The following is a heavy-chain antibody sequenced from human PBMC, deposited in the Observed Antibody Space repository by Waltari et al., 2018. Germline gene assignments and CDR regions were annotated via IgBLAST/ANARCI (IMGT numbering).Heavy chain of an antibody. CDR2: IKQDGNDK. V-gene: IGHV3-7*01. Sequence: DVQLVESGGGLVQPGGSLRLTCAASGLTFSSFWMSWVRQAPGKGLEWVANIKQDGNDKYYVDSVTGRFTISRDNAKNSLYLQMNSLRAEDTAVYYCARGRGAVAGTFYFDYWGQGTLVTVSS. D-gene: IGHD6-19*01. CDR1: GLTFSSFW. J-gene: IGHJ4*02. CDR3: ARGRGAVAGTFYFDY.